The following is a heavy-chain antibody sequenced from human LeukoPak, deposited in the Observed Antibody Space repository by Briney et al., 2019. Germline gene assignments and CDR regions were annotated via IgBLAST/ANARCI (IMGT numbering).Heavy chain of an antibody. CDR2: MNPNSGNT. CDR3: ARDVDYYDSSGYYYDFDY. J-gene: IGHJ4*02. D-gene: IGHD3-22*01. CDR1: GYTFTSYD. Sequence: ASVKVSCKASGYTFTSYDINWVRQATGQGLEWMGWMNPNSGNTGYSQKFQGRVTITRNTSISTAYMELSRLRSDDTAVYYCARDVDYYDSSGYYYDFDYWGQGTLVTVSS. V-gene: IGHV1-8*03.